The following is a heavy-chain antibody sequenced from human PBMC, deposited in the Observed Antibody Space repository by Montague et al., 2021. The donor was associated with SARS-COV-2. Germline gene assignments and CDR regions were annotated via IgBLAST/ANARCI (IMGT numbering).Heavy chain of an antibody. CDR3: ARGALTITMIVVVFTGAGWYFDL. V-gene: IGHV4-34*01. J-gene: IGHJ2*01. CDR1: GGSFSGYH. CDR2: INHSGST. D-gene: IGHD3-22*01. Sequence: SETLSLTCAVHGGSFSGYHWSWIRQPPGKGLEWIGEINHSGSTNYNPSLKSRVSISVDTSKNQFSLKLSSVTAADTAVYYCARGALTITMIVVVFTGAGWYFDLWGRGTLVTVSS.